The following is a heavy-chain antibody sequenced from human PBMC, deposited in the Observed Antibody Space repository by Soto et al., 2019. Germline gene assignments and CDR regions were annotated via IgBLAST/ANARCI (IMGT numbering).Heavy chain of an antibody. J-gene: IGHJ4*02. CDR1: GFTFSSYA. Sequence: GGSLRLSCAASGFTFSSYAMSWVRQAPGKGLEWVSPINGDGGVTYYADSVRGRFTISRDNAKNTLFLQMNSLRAEDTAGYYCARENYDCWSGYYLDYWGQGTLVTV. CDR2: INGDGGVT. D-gene: IGHD3-3*01. CDR3: ARENYDCWSGYYLDY. V-gene: IGHV3-23*01.